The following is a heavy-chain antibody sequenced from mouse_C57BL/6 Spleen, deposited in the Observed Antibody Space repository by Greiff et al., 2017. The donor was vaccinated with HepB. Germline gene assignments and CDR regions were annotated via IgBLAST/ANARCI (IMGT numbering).Heavy chain of an antibody. D-gene: IGHD1-1*01. CDR1: GYTFTSYW. CDR2: IDPSDSYT. V-gene: IGHV1-50*01. J-gene: IGHJ3*01. Sequence: VQLQQPGAELVKPGASVKLSCKASGYTFTSYWMQWVKQRPGQGLEWIGEIDPSDSYTNYNQKFKGKATLTVDTSSSTAYMQLSSLTSEDSAVYYCARYGYYYGSRFAYWGQGTLVTVSA. CDR3: ARYGYYYGSRFAY.